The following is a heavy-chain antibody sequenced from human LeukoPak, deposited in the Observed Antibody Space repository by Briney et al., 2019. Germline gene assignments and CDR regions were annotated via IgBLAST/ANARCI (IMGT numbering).Heavy chain of an antibody. CDR2: INPSGAAT. CDR1: GDTFTNYF. Sequence: AASVKVSCKASGDTFTNYFIQWVRQAPGQGLEYMGSINPSGAATYYAQNFQGRVTITRDTSTTTVYMELRSLRSEDTAVYFCARERGGTHYFDYWGQGVLVTVSS. V-gene: IGHV1-46*01. D-gene: IGHD1-1*01. CDR3: ARERGGTHYFDY. J-gene: IGHJ4*02.